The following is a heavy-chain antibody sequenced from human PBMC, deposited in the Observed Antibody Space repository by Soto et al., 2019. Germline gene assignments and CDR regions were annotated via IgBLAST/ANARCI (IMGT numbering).Heavy chain of an antibody. D-gene: IGHD1-1*01. J-gene: IGHJ4*02. CDR3: ARLKGTLDTYHFDY. V-gene: IGHV1-3*01. CDR1: GYTFTSYA. CDR2: INAGNGNT. Sequence: ASVKVSCKASGYTFTSYAMHWVRQAPGQRLEWMGWINAGNGNTKYSQKFQGRVTITRDTSASTAYMELSSLRSEDTAVYYCARLKGTLDTYHFDYWGQGTLVTVSS.